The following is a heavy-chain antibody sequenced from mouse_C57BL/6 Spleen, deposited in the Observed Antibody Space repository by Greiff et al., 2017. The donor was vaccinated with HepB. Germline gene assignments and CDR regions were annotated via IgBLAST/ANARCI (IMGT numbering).Heavy chain of an antibody. CDR3: TRDMESIYYYGSSAMDY. CDR2: ISSGGDYI. D-gene: IGHD1-1*01. CDR1: GFTFSSYA. J-gene: IGHJ4*01. Sequence: EVKLVESGEGLVKPGGSLKLSCAASGFTFSSYAMSWVRQTPEKRLEWVAYISSGGDYIYYADTVKGRFTISRDNARNTLYLQMSSLKSEDTAMYYCTRDMESIYYYGSSAMDYWGQGTSVTVSS. V-gene: IGHV5-9-1*02.